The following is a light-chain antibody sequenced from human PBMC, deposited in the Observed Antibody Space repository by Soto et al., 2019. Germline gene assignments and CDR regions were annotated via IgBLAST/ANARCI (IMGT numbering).Light chain of an antibody. V-gene: IGLV2-8*01. CDR1: SSDVGNYNY. CDR2: DVT. J-gene: IGLJ2*01. Sequence: QSALTQPPSASGSPGQSVTISCTGTSSDVGNYNYVSWYQQHPGKAPKLMIYDVTKRPSGVPDRFSGSKSGNTASLTVSGLQAEDEADYYCSSYAGSNNLIFGGGTKLTVL. CDR3: SSYAGSNNLI.